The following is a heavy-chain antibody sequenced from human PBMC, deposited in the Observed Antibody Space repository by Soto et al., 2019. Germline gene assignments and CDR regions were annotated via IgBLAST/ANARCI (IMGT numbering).Heavy chain of an antibody. Sequence: LRLSCAASGFTFSSYAMSWVRQAPGKGLEWVSAISGSGGSTYYADSVKGRFTISRDNSKNTLYLQMNSLRAEDTAVYYCAKRKGSVAGRLGDFDYWGQGTLVTVSS. V-gene: IGHV3-23*01. CDR3: AKRKGSVAGRLGDFDY. CDR2: ISGSGGST. CDR1: GFTFSSYA. D-gene: IGHD6-19*01. J-gene: IGHJ4*02.